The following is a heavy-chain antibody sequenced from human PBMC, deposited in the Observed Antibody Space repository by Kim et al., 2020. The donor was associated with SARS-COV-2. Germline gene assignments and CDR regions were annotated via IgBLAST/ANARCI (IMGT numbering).Heavy chain of an antibody. CDR1: GGTFSSYA. CDR2: IIPIFGTA. J-gene: IGHJ3*02. V-gene: IGHV1-69*13. Sequence: SVKVSCKTSGGTFSSYAISWVRQAPGQGLEWMGGIIPIFGTANYAQKFQGRVTITADESTSTAYMELSSLRSEDTAVYYCARVYDSSGYYYRPYAFDIWGQGTMVTVSS. D-gene: IGHD3-22*01. CDR3: ARVYDSSGYYYRPYAFDI.